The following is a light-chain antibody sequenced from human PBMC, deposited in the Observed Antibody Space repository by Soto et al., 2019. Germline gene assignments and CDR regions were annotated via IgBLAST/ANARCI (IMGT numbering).Light chain of an antibody. CDR2: GDD. CDR1: SSNIGSYP. J-gene: IGLJ2*01. V-gene: IGLV1-44*01. Sequence: QAVVTQPPSASATPGQSVTISCSGSSSNIGSYPVSWYQQVPGTAPKVLIYGDDQRPSGVPDRFSGSKSGTSASLAISGLQSEDEATYYCATWDGSLDVVFGGGTKLTVL. CDR3: ATWDGSLDVV.